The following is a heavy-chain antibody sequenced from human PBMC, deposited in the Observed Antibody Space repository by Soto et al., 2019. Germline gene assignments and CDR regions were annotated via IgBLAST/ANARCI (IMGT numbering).Heavy chain of an antibody. CDR2: IYHSGST. CDR3: ARAAYSSSWYWFDY. Sequence: QLQLQESGSGLVKPSQTLSLTCAVSGGSISSGGYSWSWIRQPPGKGLEWIGYIYHSGSTYYNPSLKSRVTISVDRSKNQFSLKLSSVTAADTAVYYCARAAYSSSWYWFDYWGQGTLVTVSS. D-gene: IGHD6-13*01. J-gene: IGHJ4*02. CDR1: GGSISSGGYS. V-gene: IGHV4-30-2*01.